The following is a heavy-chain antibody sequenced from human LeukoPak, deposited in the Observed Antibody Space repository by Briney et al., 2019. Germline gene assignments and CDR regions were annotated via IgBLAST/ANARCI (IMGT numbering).Heavy chain of an antibody. Sequence: GGSLRLSCVASGFTFSTYMMHWVRQAPGKGLVWVSRINTDGSTTTYADSVKGRFTISRDNAKNTLYLQMNSLRAEDTAVYYCARDVIRGGQGTLVTVSS. D-gene: IGHD2/OR15-2a*01. V-gene: IGHV3-74*01. CDR1: GFTFSTYM. J-gene: IGHJ4*02. CDR2: INTDGSTT. CDR3: ARDVIR.